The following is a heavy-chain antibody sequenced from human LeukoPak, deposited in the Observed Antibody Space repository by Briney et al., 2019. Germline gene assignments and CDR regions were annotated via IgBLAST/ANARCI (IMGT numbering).Heavy chain of an antibody. J-gene: IGHJ4*02. D-gene: IGHD3-10*01. V-gene: IGHV3-30*19. CDR1: GFSCDYG. Sequence: GGSLRLSCGASGFSCDYGMHWVRRAPGKGLEWVAVISYDGSNKYYADSVKGRFTISRDNSKNTLYLQMNSLRAEDTAVYYCARDGLWFGELAFDYWGQGTLVTVSS. CDR2: ISYDGSNK. CDR3: ARDGLWFGELAFDY.